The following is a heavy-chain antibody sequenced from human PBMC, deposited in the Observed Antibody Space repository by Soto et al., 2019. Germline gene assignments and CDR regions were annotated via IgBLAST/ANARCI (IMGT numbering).Heavy chain of an antibody. J-gene: IGHJ5*02. V-gene: IGHV4-30-4*01. D-gene: IGHD3-9*01. CDR1: GGSISSGDYY. CDR2: IHYSGST. Sequence: SETLSLTCTVSGGSISSGDYYWSWIRQPPGRGLEWIGYIHYSGSTYYNPSLKSRATISVDTTNNQFSMMLSSVTAANTAVYYCARAYAPAVRYFYWLLYRGHGFDPWGQGTLVTVSS. CDR3: ARAYAPAVRYFYWLLYRGHGFDP.